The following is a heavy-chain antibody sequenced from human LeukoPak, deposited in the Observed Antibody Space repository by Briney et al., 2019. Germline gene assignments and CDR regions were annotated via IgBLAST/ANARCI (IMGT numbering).Heavy chain of an antibody. V-gene: IGHV4-59*12. Sequence: SETLSLTCTVSGGSISSYYWSWIRQPPGKGLEWIGYIYYSGSTNYNPSLKSRVTISVDTSKNQFSLKLSSLTAADTAVYYCARDPIYYGSGSQDFNYWGQGTLVTVSS. CDR2: IYYSGST. CDR1: GGSISSYY. D-gene: IGHD3-10*01. J-gene: IGHJ4*02. CDR3: ARDPIYYGSGSQDFNY.